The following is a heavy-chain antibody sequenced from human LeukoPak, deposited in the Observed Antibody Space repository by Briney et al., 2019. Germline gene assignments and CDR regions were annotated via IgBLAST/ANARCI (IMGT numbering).Heavy chain of an antibody. V-gene: IGHV3-23*01. J-gene: IGHJ4*02. Sequence: GGSLRLSCAASGFTFSTYAMSWVRQAPGGGLEWVSGISDNGGRTYYADSVKGRFAISRDDSKSTLYLQMNSLRGEDTAVYYCAKDFGRNLGGPGYWGRGTLVIVSS. CDR2: ISDNGGRT. D-gene: IGHD1-14*01. CDR3: AKDFGRNLGGPGY. CDR1: GFTFSTYA.